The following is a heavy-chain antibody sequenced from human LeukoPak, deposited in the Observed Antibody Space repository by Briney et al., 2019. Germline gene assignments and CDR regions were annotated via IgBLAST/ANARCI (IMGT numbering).Heavy chain of an antibody. J-gene: IGHJ3*02. CDR2: ISGSGGST. V-gene: IGHV3-23*01. D-gene: IGHD1-1*01. Sequence: QTGGSLRLSCAASGFTFSSYAMSWVRQAPGMGLEWVSAISGSGGSTYYADSVKGRFTISRDNSKNTLYLQMGSLRAEDMAVYYCARAGGLSRTNAFDIWGQGTMVTVSS. CDR3: ARAGGLSRTNAFDI. CDR1: GFTFSSYA.